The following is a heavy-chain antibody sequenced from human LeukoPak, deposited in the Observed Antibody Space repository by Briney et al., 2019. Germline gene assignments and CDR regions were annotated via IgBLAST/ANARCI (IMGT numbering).Heavy chain of an antibody. CDR1: GFTVSSNY. Sequence: GGSLRLSCAASGFTVSSNYMSWVRQAPGKGLEWVSVIYSDGTTYYADSVTGRFTISRDNSKNTLYLQMNSLRAEDTAVYYCARDSYGSGTYYNVYWGPGTLVTVSS. V-gene: IGHV3-53*01. D-gene: IGHD3-10*01. CDR2: IYSDGTT. J-gene: IGHJ4*02. CDR3: ARDSYGSGTYYNVY.